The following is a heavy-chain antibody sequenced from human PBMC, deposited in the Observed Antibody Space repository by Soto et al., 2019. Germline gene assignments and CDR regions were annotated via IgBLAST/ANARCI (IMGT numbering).Heavy chain of an antibody. CDR1: GFIFREYW. CDR3: ARDRWDY. CDR2: INQDGREK. J-gene: IGHJ4*02. V-gene: IGHV3-7*01. Sequence: EVQLVESGGGLVQPGGSLRLSCAASGFIFREYWMTWVRQVPGKGLEWVANINQDGREKCYMDSVKGRFTISRDNAKNSLDLQMNSLRADDTAVYYCARDRWDYWGQGTLVTVSS. D-gene: IGHD2-15*01.